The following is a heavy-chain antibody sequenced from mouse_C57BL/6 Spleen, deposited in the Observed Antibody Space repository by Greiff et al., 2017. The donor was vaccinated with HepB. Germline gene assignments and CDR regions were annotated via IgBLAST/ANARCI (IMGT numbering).Heavy chain of an antibody. D-gene: IGHD1-1*01. CDR2: ISDGGSYT. Sequence: EVKLVESGGGLVKPGGSLKLSCAASGFTFSSYAMSWVRQTPEKRLEWVATISDGGSYTYYPDNVKGRFTISRDNAKNNLYLQMSHLKSEDTAMYYCARESTDYYGSSYDYFDYWGQGTTLTVSS. CDR3: ARESTDYYGSSYDYFDY. V-gene: IGHV5-4*01. J-gene: IGHJ2*01. CDR1: GFTFSSYA.